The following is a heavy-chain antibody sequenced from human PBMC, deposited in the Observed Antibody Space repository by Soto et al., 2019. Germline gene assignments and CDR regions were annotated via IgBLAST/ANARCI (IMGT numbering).Heavy chain of an antibody. V-gene: IGHV1-3*01. CDR2: INAGNGNT. CDR3: ASSYSNYALIDYYYYGMDV. CDR1: GYTFTSYA. Sequence: GASVKVSCKASGYTFTSYAMHWVRQAPGQRLEWMGWINAGNGNTKYSRKFQGRVTITRDTSASTAYMELSSLRSEGTAVYYCASSYSNYALIDYYYYGMDVWGQGTTVTVSS. D-gene: IGHD4-4*01. J-gene: IGHJ6*02.